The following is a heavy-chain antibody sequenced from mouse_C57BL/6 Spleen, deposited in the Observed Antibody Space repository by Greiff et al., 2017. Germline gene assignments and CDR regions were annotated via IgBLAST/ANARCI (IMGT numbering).Heavy chain of an antibody. CDR3: ARSPLYYYGSSYYFDY. J-gene: IGHJ2*01. V-gene: IGHV8-12*01. CDR1: GFSLSTSGMG. D-gene: IGHD1-1*01. CDR2: IYWDDDK. Sequence: VTLKVSGPGILQSSQTLSLTCSFSGFSLSTSGMGVSWIRQPSGKGLEWLAHIYWDDDKRYNPSLKSRLTISKDTSSNQVFLKITSVDTADTATYYCARSPLYYYGSSYYFDYWGQGTTLTVSS.